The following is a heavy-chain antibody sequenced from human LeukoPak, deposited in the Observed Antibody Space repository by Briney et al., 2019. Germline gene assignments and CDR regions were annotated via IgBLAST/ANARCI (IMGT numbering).Heavy chain of an antibody. J-gene: IGHJ4*02. Sequence: GGSLRLSCAASGFTFSSYGMHWVRQAPGKGLEWVAVISYDGSNKYYADSVKGRFTISRDNSKNTLYLQMNSLRAEDTAVYYCAKDFYDSSGFDYWGQGTLVTVSS. CDR3: AKDFYDSSGFDY. D-gene: IGHD3-22*01. CDR2: ISYDGSNK. V-gene: IGHV3-30*18. CDR1: GFTFSSYG.